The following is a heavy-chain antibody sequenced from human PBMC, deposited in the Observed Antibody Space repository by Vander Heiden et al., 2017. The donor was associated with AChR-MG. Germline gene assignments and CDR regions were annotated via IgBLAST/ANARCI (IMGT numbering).Heavy chain of an antibody. CDR3: TTYGSGSYYNAPFDY. V-gene: IGHV3-15*01. D-gene: IGHD3-10*01. CDR1: GFTSSNAW. Sequence: EVQLVESGGGLVKPGGSLRLSCAASGFTSSNAWMSWVRQAPGKGLEWVGRIKSKTDGGTTDYAAPVKGRFTISRDDSKNTLYLQMNSLKTEDTAVYYCTTYGSGSYYNAPFDYWGQGTLVTVSS. CDR2: IKSKTDGGTT. J-gene: IGHJ4*02.